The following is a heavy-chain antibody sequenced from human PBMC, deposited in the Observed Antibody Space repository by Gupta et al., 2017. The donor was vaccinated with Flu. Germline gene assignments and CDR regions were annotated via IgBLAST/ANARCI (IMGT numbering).Heavy chain of an antibody. D-gene: IGHD6-13*01. CDR2: IYWNDDD. Sequence: GVAVGWIRQPPGKALEWLALIYWNDDDRYSPSLKSRLTITKDTSKNQVVLTMTNMDPVDTATYYCAHRAVADHFFDYWGQGTLVTVSS. J-gene: IGHJ4*02. CDR1: GVA. V-gene: IGHV2-5*01. CDR3: AHRAVADHFFDY.